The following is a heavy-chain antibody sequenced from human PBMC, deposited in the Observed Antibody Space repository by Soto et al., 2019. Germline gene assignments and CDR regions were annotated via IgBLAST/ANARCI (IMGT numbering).Heavy chain of an antibody. CDR3: ARAWGVVTEFDY. CDR2: IYYSGST. J-gene: IGHJ4*02. Sequence: SETLSLTCTVSGGSISSYYWSWIRQPPGKGLEWIGYIYYSGSTNYNPSLKSRVTISIDTSKNQFSLKLSSVTAADTAVYFCARAWGVVTEFDYWGQGTLVTVSS. V-gene: IGHV4-59*01. D-gene: IGHD2-15*01. CDR1: GGSISSYY.